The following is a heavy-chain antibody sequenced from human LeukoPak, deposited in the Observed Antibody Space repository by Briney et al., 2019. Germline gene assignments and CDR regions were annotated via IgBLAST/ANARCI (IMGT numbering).Heavy chain of an antibody. CDR3: AREFGYCSGGSCYSFGYYFDY. D-gene: IGHD2-15*01. CDR1: GFTFSSYS. V-gene: IGHV3-21*01. CDR2: ISSSSSYI. Sequence: GGSLRLSCAASGFTFSSYSMNWVRRAPGKGLEWVSSISSSSSYIYYADSVKGRFTISRDNAKNSLYLQMNSLRAEDTAVYYCAREFGYCSGGSCYSFGYYFDYWGQGTLVTVSS. J-gene: IGHJ4*02.